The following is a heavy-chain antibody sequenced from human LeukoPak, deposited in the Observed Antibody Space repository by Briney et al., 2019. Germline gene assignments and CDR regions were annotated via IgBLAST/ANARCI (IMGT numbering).Heavy chain of an antibody. CDR3: AVTPSPYSSGWYGFDY. D-gene: IGHD6-19*01. CDR2: IYYSGST. V-gene: IGHV4-59*12. J-gene: IGHJ4*02. CDR1: GGSISSYY. Sequence: SETLSLTCTVSGGSISSYYWSWIRQPPGKGLEWIGYIYYSGSTNYSPSLKSRVTISVDTSKNQFSLKLSSVTAADTAVYYCAVTPSPYSSGWYGFDYWGQGTLVTVSS.